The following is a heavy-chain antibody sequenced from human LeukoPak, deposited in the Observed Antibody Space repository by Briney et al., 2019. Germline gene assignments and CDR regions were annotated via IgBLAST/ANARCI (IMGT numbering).Heavy chain of an antibody. V-gene: IGHV1-69*06. J-gene: IGHJ6*04. Sequence: GASVKVFCKASRGTFSSYAISWVRQATGQGLEWMGGIIPIFGTANYAQKSQGRVTITADKSTSTAYMELSSLRSEDTAVYYCARDKKSLGGPQLVVGMDVWGKGTTVTVSS. CDR2: IIPIFGTA. D-gene: IGHD6-13*01. CDR3: ARDKKSLGGPQLVVGMDV. CDR1: RGTFSSYA.